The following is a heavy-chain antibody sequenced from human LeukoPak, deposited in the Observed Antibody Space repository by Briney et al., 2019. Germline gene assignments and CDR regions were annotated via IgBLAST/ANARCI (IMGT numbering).Heavy chain of an antibody. J-gene: IGHJ4*02. CDR3: ARGSSWYDYFDY. CDR1: GFTLSSYG. Sequence: PGRSLRLSCAASGFTLSSYGMHWVRQAPGKGLEWVAVIWYDGSNKYYADSVKGRFTISRDNSKNTLYLQMNSLRAEDTAVYYCARGSSWYDYFDYWGQGTLVTVSS. V-gene: IGHV3-33*01. CDR2: IWYDGSNK. D-gene: IGHD6-13*01.